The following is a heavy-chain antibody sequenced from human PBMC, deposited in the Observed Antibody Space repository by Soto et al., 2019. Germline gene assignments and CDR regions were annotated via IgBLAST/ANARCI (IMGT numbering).Heavy chain of an antibody. CDR1: GGSISSGDYY. D-gene: IGHD6-6*01. CDR3: AREYSSSSRYYYYGMDV. V-gene: IGHV4-30-4*01. Sequence: SETLSLTCTVSGGSISSGDYYWSWIRQPPGKGLEWIGYIYYSGSTYYNPSLKSRVTISVDTSKNQFSLKLSSVTAADTAVYYCAREYSSSSRYYYYGMDVWGQGTTVTVSS. J-gene: IGHJ6*02. CDR2: IYYSGST.